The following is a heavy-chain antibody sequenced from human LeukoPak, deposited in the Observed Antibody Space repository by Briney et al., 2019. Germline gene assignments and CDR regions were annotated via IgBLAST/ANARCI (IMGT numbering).Heavy chain of an antibody. CDR2: INSDGSTT. Sequence: GGSLRLSCVASGFTFSSYWMHWVRQAPGEGLVWVSRINSDGSTTTYADSVKGRFTITRDNAKNTLYLQMNSLRVEDTAVYYCARSTTHPYYNYMDVWGKGTTVTLSS. D-gene: IGHD4-17*01. J-gene: IGHJ6*03. V-gene: IGHV3-74*01. CDR3: ARSTTHPYYNYMDV. CDR1: GFTFSSYW.